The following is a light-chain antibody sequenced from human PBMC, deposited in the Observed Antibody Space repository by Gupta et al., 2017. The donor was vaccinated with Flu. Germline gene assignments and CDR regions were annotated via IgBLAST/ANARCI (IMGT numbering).Light chain of an antibody. J-gene: IGKJ2*01. V-gene: IGKV1-16*02. CDR1: QGIGKY. CDR2: EAS. CDR3: QHYCIYPRT. Sequence: PSSLSASVGDRVTITGRASQGIGKYLAWFQQKQGKDPKYLIYEASRMQGGVKSEVSGRGSGTEFSLEISSLQPEEFATYYCQHYCIYPRTFGQGTKLEIK.